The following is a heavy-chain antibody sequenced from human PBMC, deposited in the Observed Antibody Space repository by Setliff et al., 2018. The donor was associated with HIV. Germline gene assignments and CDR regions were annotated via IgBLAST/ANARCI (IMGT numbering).Heavy chain of an antibody. Sequence: SETLSLTCTVSGGYISGSSHYWGWIRQPPGKGLEWIGSISYSENIYYNPSLKSRVTISADTSKKQLSLKLSSVTAADTAVYYCARLRYYDILTGYAFDYWGQGTLVTV. CDR2: ISYSENI. CDR1: GGYISGSSHY. CDR3: ARLRYYDILTGYAFDY. V-gene: IGHV4-39*01. J-gene: IGHJ4*02. D-gene: IGHD3-9*01.